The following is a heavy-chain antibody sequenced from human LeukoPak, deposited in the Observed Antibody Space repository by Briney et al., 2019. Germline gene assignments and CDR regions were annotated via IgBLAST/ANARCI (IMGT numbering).Heavy chain of an antibody. Sequence: SETLSLTCTVSGGSISSYYWSWIRQPPGKGLDWIGYIYYSGTTNYNPSLKSRVTMSVDTSKNQFSLKLSSVTAADTAVYYCASYYYDSSGYRAWGQGTLVTVSS. CDR2: IYYSGTT. V-gene: IGHV4-59*12. CDR3: ASYYYDSSGYRA. CDR1: GGSISSYY. D-gene: IGHD3-22*01. J-gene: IGHJ4*02.